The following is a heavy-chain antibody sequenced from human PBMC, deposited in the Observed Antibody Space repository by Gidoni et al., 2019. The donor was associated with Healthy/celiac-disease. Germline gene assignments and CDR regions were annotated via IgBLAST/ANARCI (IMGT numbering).Heavy chain of an antibody. CDR1: GFTFSSYS. CDR2: ISSSSSYI. J-gene: IGHJ4*02. CDR3: ARDYSGSYYADFDY. Sequence: EVQLVESGGGLVKPGGSLRLSCAASGFTFSSYSMNWVRQAPGKGLEWVSSISSSSSYIYYADSVKGRFTISRDNAKNSLYLQMNSLRAEDTAVYYCARDYSGSYYADFDYWGQGTLVTVSS. D-gene: IGHD1-26*01. V-gene: IGHV3-21*01.